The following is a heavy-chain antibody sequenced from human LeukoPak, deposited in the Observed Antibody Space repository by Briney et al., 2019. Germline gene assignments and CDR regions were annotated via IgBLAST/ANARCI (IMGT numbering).Heavy chain of an antibody. CDR3: ARGAHTAMATFDY. CDR2: IYYSGST. Sequence: RASETLSLTCTVSGGSISSGDYYWSWIRQPPGKGLEWIGYIYYSGSTYYNPSLKSRVTISVDTSKNQFSLKLSSVTAADTAVYYCARGAHTAMATFDYWGQGTLVTVSS. D-gene: IGHD5-18*01. CDR1: GGSISSGDYY. J-gene: IGHJ4*02. V-gene: IGHV4-30-4*01.